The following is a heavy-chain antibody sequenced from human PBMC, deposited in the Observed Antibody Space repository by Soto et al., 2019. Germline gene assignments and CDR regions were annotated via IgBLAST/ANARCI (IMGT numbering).Heavy chain of an antibody. D-gene: IGHD3-3*01. CDR2: VSYDGTNK. Sequence: GGSLRLSXAAFRFTFSSYVMHWVRQAPGKGLEWVAVVSYDGTNKHYAATAKGRFTISRDNSKNSLYLQMNSLRPEDTALYYCARDRVEWRWYFDLWGRGTLVTVSS. V-gene: IGHV3-30-3*01. CDR1: RFTFSSYV. CDR3: ARDRVEWRWYFDL. J-gene: IGHJ2*01.